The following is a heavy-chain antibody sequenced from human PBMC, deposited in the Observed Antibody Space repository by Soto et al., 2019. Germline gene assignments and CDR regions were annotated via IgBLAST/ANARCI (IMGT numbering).Heavy chain of an antibody. CDR2: IIPIFGTP. Sequence: QVQLEQSGAEVKRPGSSVKVSCKTSGGNFNTYPISWVRQAPGHRLEWMGKIIPIFGTPDYAQKFQGRVTSHANEATTTVYMELRSLKSDDSAVYDCARDSRLWGSTGWKRENLFDIWGQGTMVNVSS. CDR1: GGNFNTYP. D-gene: IGHD3-16*01. CDR3: ARDSRLWGSTGWKRENLFDI. J-gene: IGHJ3*02. V-gene: IGHV1-69*18.